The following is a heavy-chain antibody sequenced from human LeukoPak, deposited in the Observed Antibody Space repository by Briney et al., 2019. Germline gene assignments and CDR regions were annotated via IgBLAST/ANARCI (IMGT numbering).Heavy chain of an antibody. Sequence: HSGGSLRLSCAASGFTFSNYGIHWVRQAPGKGLEWVAVISYDGSNKYYAESVKGRFTISRDDSKNTLYLQMNSLRVEDTAVYYCVREGDRSSFAYWGQGTLVTVSS. CDR3: VREGDRSSFAY. V-gene: IGHV3-30*03. J-gene: IGHJ4*02. CDR1: GFTFSNYG. D-gene: IGHD1-26*01. CDR2: ISYDGSNK.